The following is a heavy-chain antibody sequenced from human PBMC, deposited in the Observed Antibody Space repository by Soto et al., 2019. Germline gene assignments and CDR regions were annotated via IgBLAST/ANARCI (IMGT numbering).Heavy chain of an antibody. Sequence: QVQLVESGGGVVQPGRSLRLSCAASGFTFSSYAMHWVRQAPGKGLEWVAVMSYDGSNKYKSDSVKGRFTISRDNSKNTLYLQMNSLRAEETAVYYCAREYSRALYGMDVWGQGTTVTVSS. J-gene: IGHJ6*02. CDR3: AREYSRALYGMDV. CDR1: GFTFSSYA. CDR2: MSYDGSNK. V-gene: IGHV3-30-3*01. D-gene: IGHD3-22*01.